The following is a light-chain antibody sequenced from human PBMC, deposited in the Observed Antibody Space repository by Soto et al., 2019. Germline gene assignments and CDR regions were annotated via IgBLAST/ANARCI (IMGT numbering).Light chain of an antibody. V-gene: IGKV1-39*01. CDR2: TAS. J-gene: IGKJ4*01. CDR3: QQTYSTPPLT. CDR1: QTITTS. Sequence: DIQMTQSPSSLSASVADRVTITCRASQTITTSLNWYQHKPGRAPKLLIYTASTLQSGVPSRFSGSGSGTDFTLTISSLQPEDFATYYCQQTYSTPPLTFGGGTKVDIK.